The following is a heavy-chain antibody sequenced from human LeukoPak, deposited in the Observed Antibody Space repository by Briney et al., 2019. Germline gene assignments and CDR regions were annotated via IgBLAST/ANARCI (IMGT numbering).Heavy chain of an antibody. J-gene: IGHJ4*02. CDR3: ARGSGYKYDFTGRGRTKSRLDY. V-gene: IGHV3-30*04. CDR1: GFTFSTFA. D-gene: IGHD3/OR15-3a*01. CDR2: ISYDGSNK. Sequence: GGSLRLSCAASGFTFSTFAMHWVRQTPGKGLEWVAVISYDGSNKYYADSVKGRFTISRDNSKNTLYLQMNSLRAEDTAMYYCARGSGYKYDFTGRGRTKSRLDYWGQGTLVAVSS.